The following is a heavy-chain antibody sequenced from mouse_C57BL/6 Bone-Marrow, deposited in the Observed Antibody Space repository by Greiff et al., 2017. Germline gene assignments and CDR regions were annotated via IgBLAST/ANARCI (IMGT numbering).Heavy chain of an antibody. CDR1: GFTFSDYY. V-gene: IGHV5-12*01. J-gene: IGHJ4*01. CDR3: ARHLYAMDY. Sequence: EVKLMESGGGLVQPGGSLKLSCAASGFTFSDYYMYWVRQTPEKRLEWVAYLSNGGGSTYYPDTVKGRFTISRDNAKNTLYLQMSRLQSEDTAMYYCARHLYAMDYWGQGTSVTVSS. CDR2: LSNGGGST.